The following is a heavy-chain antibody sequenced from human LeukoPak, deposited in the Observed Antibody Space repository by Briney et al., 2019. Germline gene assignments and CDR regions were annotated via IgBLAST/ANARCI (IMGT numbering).Heavy chain of an antibody. D-gene: IGHD5-12*01. CDR1: GFTFSSYA. J-gene: IGHJ4*02. V-gene: IGHV3-23*01. CDR3: AKDLEYSGYDYSLDY. CDR2: ISGSGGST. Sequence: AGGSLRLSCAASGFTFSSYAMSWVRQAPGKGLEWVSAISGSGGSTYYADSVKGRFTISRDNSKNTLYLQMNSLRAEDTAVYYCAKDLEYSGYDYSLDYWGQGTLVTVSS.